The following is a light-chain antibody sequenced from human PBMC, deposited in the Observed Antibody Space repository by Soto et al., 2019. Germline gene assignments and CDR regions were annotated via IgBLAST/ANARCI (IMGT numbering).Light chain of an antibody. J-gene: IGKJ4*01. CDR1: QRVGSS. CDR3: QQRSRSLT. V-gene: IGKV3-11*01. Sequence: PGGTATLSCRASQRVGSSLAWYQQKPGQAPRLLIYDASNRPTGIPARFSGSGSGTDFTLTISSLEPEDFAVYFCQQRSRSLTFGGGTRVEIK. CDR2: DAS.